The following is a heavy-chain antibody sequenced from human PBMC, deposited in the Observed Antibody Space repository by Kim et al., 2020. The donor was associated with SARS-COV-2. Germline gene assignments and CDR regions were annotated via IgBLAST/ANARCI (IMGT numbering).Heavy chain of an antibody. Sequence: GGSLRLSCAASGFTFSSYAMSWVRQAPGKGLEWVSAISGSGGSTYYADSVKGRFTISRDNSKNTLYLQMNSLRAEDTAVYYCASPKKPYDILTPARTFFSVGYFQHWGQGTLVTVSS. CDR3: ASPKKPYDILTPARTFFSVGYFQH. CDR1: GFTFSSYA. CDR2: ISGSGGST. J-gene: IGHJ1*01. D-gene: IGHD3-9*01. V-gene: IGHV3-23*01.